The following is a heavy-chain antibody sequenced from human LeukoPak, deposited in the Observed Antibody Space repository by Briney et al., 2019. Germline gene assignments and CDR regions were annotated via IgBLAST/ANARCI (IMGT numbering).Heavy chain of an antibody. CDR3: ARDSARGYSYGYNAFDI. J-gene: IGHJ3*02. Sequence: ASVNVSCKASGSNFRNNGISRARQAPGPGLEWMGWTTAGNGKTNYAQKVQGRVTMTTDTSTRTAYMELRSLRSDDTAVYFCARDSARGYSYGYNAFDIWGQGTMVTVSS. CDR2: TTAGNGKT. CDR1: GSNFRNNG. D-gene: IGHD5-18*01. V-gene: IGHV1-18*01.